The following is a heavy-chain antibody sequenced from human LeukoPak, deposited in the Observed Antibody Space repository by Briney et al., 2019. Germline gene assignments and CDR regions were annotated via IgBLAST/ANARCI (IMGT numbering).Heavy chain of an antibody. CDR1: GGSISSGDYY. CDR3: AREGIAVAGDY. D-gene: IGHD6-19*01. V-gene: IGHV4-30-4*08. Sequence: SSQTLSLTCTVSGGSISSGDYYWSWIRQPPGKGLEWIGYIYYSGSTYYNPSLKSRVTISVDTSKNQFSLKLSSVTAADTAVYYCAREGIAVAGDYWGQGTLVTVSS. CDR2: IYYSGST. J-gene: IGHJ4*02.